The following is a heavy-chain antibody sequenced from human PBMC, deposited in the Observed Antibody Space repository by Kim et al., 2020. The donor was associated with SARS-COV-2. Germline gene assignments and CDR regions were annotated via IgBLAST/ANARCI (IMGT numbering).Heavy chain of an antibody. CDR2: ISSSSSYI. D-gene: IGHD2-15*01. Sequence: GGSLRLSCAASGFTFSSYSMNWVRQAPGKGLEWVSSISSSSSYIYYADSVKGRFTISRDNAKNSLYLQMNSLRAEDTAVYYCARGVRTVVTTYGMDVWGQGTTVTVSS. J-gene: IGHJ6*02. CDR3: ARGVRTVVTTYGMDV. V-gene: IGHV3-21*01. CDR1: GFTFSSYS.